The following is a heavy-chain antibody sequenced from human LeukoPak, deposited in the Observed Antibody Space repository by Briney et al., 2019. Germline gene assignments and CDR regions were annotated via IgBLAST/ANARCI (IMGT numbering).Heavy chain of an antibody. Sequence: ASVKVSCKASGYTFTGYYMHWVRQAPGQGLEWMGWINPNSGGTNYAQAFQDRVTMTRDTSTSTVYKELSSLRSEDTAVYYCARDMSTRVTPISYAFDVWGQGTMVTVSS. CDR2: INPNSGGT. V-gene: IGHV1-2*02. J-gene: IGHJ3*01. CDR1: GYTFTGYY. CDR3: ARDMSTRVTPISYAFDV. D-gene: IGHD4-23*01.